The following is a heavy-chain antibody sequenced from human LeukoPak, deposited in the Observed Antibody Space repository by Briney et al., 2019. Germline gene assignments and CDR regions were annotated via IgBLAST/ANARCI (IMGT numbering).Heavy chain of an antibody. CDR3: AREGSGGNDY. D-gene: IGHD4-23*01. CDR1: GGSISSGGYY. Sequence: SETLSLTCTVSGGSISSGGYYWSWIRQHPGKGLEWIGYIYYSGSTYYNPSLKSRVTISVDTSKNQFSLKLSSVTAADTAVYYCAREGSGGNDYWGQGTLVTVSS. V-gene: IGHV4-31*03. J-gene: IGHJ4*02. CDR2: IYYSGST.